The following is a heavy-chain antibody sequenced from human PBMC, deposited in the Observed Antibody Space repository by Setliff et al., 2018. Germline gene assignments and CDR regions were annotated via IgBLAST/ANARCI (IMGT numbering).Heavy chain of an antibody. CDR2: LSGRGGST. CDR3: AKGGEYYEFWSGYRLEPPSYYYYYMDV. Sequence: PGGSLRLSCAASGFTFSSYAMSWVRQAPGKGLEWVSALSGRGGSTYYADSVKGRFTISRDNSKNPLYLQMNSLRAEDTAVYYCAKGGEYYEFWSGYRLEPPSYYYYYMDVWGKGTTVTSP. V-gene: IGHV3-23*01. D-gene: IGHD3-3*01. J-gene: IGHJ6*03. CDR1: GFTFSSYA.